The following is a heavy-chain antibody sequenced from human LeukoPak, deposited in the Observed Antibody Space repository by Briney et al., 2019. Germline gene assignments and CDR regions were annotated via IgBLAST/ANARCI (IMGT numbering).Heavy chain of an antibody. CDR2: VQYSGNT. Sequence: SETLSLTCTVSGGSISNYYWSWVRQSPGKGLEWIGCVQYSGNTKYNPLFKSRVTISVDTSKNQFSLRLSSVTTADTAMYFCARGINVGATSYWGQGTLVTVSA. D-gene: IGHD1-26*01. CDR1: GGSISNYY. J-gene: IGHJ4*02. CDR3: ARGINVGATSY. V-gene: IGHV4-59*01.